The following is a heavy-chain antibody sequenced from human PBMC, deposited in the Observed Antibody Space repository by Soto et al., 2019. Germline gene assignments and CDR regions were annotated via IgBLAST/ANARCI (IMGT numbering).Heavy chain of an antibody. D-gene: IGHD2-21*02. CDR3: ARGEVDEVTAVDY. J-gene: IGHJ4*02. Sequence: QVQLVESGGGVVQPGRSLRLSCAASGFTFSTYVMHWVRQAPGKGLEWVAVISSDGSNKYYADSVKGRFTISRDNSKNTLYLQMKSLRLEDTAVYYCARGEVDEVTAVDYWGQGTLVTVSS. V-gene: IGHV3-30-3*01. CDR1: GFTFSTYV. CDR2: ISSDGSNK.